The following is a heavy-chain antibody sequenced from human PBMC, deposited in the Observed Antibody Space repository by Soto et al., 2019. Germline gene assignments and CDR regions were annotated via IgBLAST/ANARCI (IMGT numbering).Heavy chain of an antibody. CDR2: IIPIFGTA. J-gene: IGHJ5*02. CDR3: ARRYYYDSSGYISARFDP. D-gene: IGHD3-22*01. Sequence: QVQLVQSGAEVKKPGSSVKVSCKASGGTFSSYAISWVRQAPGQGLEWMGGIIPIFGTANYAQKFQGRVTITADEPTSTAYMELSSLRSEDTAVYYCARRYYYDSSGYISARFDPWGQGTLVTVSS. V-gene: IGHV1-69*01. CDR1: GGTFSSYA.